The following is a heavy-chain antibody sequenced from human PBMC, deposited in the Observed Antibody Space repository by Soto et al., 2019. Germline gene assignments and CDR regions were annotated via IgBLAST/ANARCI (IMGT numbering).Heavy chain of an antibody. CDR2: INHSGST. CDR3: ARGRLGPPYPHPYCSGGSCYLLFDY. Sequence: PSETLSLTCAVYGGSFSGYYWSWIRQPPGKGLEWIGEINHSGSTNYNPSIKSRVTISVDTSKNQFSLKLSSVTAADTAVYYCARGRLGPPYPHPYCSGGSCYLLFDYWGQGTLVTVSS. J-gene: IGHJ4*02. D-gene: IGHD2-15*01. V-gene: IGHV4-34*01. CDR1: GGSFSGYY.